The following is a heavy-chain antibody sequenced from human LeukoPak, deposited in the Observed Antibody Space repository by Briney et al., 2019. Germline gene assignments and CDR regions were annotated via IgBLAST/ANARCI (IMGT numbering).Heavy chain of an antibody. CDR3: ARLGRTSYWYFDL. Sequence: PSETLSLTCTVSGGSISSYYWSWIRQAPGKGLEWIGYIYYSGSTNYNPSLKSRVTISVDTSKNQFSLKLSSVTAADTAVYYCARLGRTSYWYFDLWGRGTLVTVSS. CDR2: IYYSGST. V-gene: IGHV4-59*08. CDR1: GGSISSYY. D-gene: IGHD2-2*01. J-gene: IGHJ2*01.